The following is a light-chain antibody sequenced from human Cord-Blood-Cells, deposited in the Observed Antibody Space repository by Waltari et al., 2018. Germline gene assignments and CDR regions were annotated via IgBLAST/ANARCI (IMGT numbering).Light chain of an antibody. Sequence: IVMTQSPASLAVSLGESATITCNSSQSVLDSTKNKNYLAWYQQKPGQHPKLLIYWASTRESGVPDRFSCSGSGTDFTLTISSLQAEDVSVYYCQQYYSTPYTFGQGTKLEIK. CDR3: QQYYSTPYT. V-gene: IGKV4-1*01. CDR1: QSVLDSTKNKNY. CDR2: WAS. J-gene: IGKJ2*01.